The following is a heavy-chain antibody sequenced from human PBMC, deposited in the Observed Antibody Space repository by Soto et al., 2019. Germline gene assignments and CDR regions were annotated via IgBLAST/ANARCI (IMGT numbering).Heavy chain of an antibody. V-gene: IGHV1-69*13. CDR1: GGTFSRYA. J-gene: IGHJ4*02. Sequence: SVKVSCKASGGTFSRYAISWVRQAPGQGLEWMGGIIPIFGTANYAQKFQGRVTITADESTSTAYMELSSLRSEDTAVYYCARDIAHDILTGYYHRHVFAFWAQRTLVPVSS. CDR3: ARDIAHDILTGYYHRHVFAF. CDR2: IIPIFGTA. D-gene: IGHD3-9*01.